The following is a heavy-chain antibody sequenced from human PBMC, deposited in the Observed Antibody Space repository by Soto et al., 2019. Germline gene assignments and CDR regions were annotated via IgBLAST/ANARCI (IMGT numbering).Heavy chain of an antibody. CDR1: GYTFTGYY. CDR2: INPNSGGT. Sequence: QVQLVQSGAEVKKPGASVKVSCQASGYTFTGYYMHWVRQAPGQGLAWMGWINPNSGGTNYAQKFQGRVTITRKTSISPAYMELSRLRSDDTAVYYCARVDGIALSGRLWGQGTLVTVSS. J-gene: IGHJ4*02. CDR3: ARVDGIALSGRL. V-gene: IGHV1-2*02. D-gene: IGHD6-19*01.